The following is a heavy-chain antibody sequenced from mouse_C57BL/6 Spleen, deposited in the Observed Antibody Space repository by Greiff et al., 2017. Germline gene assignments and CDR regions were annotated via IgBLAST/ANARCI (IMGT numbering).Heavy chain of an antibody. D-gene: IGHD4-1*01. CDR2: ISYDGSN. CDR1: GYSITSGYY. Sequence: EVQVVESGPGLVKPSQSLSLTCSVTGYSITSGYYWNWIRQFPGNKLEWMGYISYDGSNNYNPSLKNRISITRDTSKNQFFLKLNSVTTEDTATYYCARVGDVYAMDYWGQGTSVTVSS. V-gene: IGHV3-6*01. J-gene: IGHJ4*01. CDR3: ARVGDVYAMDY.